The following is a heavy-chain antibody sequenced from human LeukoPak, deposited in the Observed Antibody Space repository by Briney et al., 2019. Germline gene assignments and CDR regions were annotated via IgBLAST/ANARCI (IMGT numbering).Heavy chain of an antibody. Sequence: PGGSLRLSCAASGFSFSYYWMHWVRHGSGKGPVWVSRIIGDGTRTDYADSVKGRFTISRDNAKSTLYLQMNSLTVEDTALYYCLRVDDTNGHNWFDPWGQGTLVTVSS. CDR2: IIGDGTRT. CDR1: GFSFSYYW. CDR3: LRVDDTNGHNWFDP. D-gene: IGHD2-8*01. J-gene: IGHJ5*02. V-gene: IGHV3-74*01.